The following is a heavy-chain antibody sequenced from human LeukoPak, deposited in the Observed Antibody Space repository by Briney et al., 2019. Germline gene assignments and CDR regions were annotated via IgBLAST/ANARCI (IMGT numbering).Heavy chain of an antibody. V-gene: IGHV4-4*07. CDR3: ARELLYSYGSFDY. CDR2: IYNSGST. J-gene: IGHJ4*02. D-gene: IGHD5-18*01. Sequence: SETLSLTCTVSGGSISTYYWSWIRQPAGKGLEWIGRIYNSGSTNYNPSRKSRVTMSVNTSKNQFSLELSSVTAADTAVYYCARELLYSYGSFDYWGQGTLVTVSS. CDR1: GGSISTYY.